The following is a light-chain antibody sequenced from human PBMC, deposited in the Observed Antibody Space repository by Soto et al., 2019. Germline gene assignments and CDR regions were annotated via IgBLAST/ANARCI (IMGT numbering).Light chain of an antibody. CDR2: NAS. CDR3: QQYGNSRGT. CDR1: QSVSSSY. V-gene: IGKV3-20*01. J-gene: IGKJ1*01. Sequence: EIVLTQSPGTLSLSPGERATLYCRASQSVSSSYLAWYQQKPGQAPRLLIYNASSRATGIPDRFSGSGSGTDFTLTISRLEPEDFAVYYCQQYGNSRGTFGQGTKVDIK.